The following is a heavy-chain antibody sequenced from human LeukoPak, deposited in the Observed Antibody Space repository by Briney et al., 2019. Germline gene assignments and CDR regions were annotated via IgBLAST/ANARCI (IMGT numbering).Heavy chain of an antibody. J-gene: IGHJ4*02. CDR3: ARASGYSGSSPLDY. CDR2: INPNSGGT. Sequence: ASVKVSCKASGYTFTGYYRHWVRQAPGQGLEWMGWINPNSGGTNYAQKFQGRVTMTRDTSISTAYMELSRLRSDDTAVYYCARASGYSGSSPLDYWGQGTLVTVSS. V-gene: IGHV1-2*02. CDR1: GYTFTGYY. D-gene: IGHD1-26*01.